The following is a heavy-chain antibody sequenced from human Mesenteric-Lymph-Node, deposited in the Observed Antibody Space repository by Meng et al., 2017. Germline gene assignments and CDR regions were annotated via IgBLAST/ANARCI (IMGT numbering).Heavy chain of an antibody. V-gene: IGHV4-39*01. CDR1: GGSISSSTYY. CDR2: IYYSGRT. D-gene: IGHD3-10*01. Sequence: QLQLQESGPGLVKPSETLSPTGTASGGSISSSTYYWGWIRQPPGKGLEWIGSIYYSGRTYYNPSLKSRVTMSVDTSKNQFSLKLSSVTAADTAVYYCARLWFGERPPDYWGQGTLVTVSS. J-gene: IGHJ4*02. CDR3: ARLWFGERPPDY.